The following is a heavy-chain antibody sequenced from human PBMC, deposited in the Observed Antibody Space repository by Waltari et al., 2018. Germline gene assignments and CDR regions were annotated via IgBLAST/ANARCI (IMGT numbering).Heavy chain of an antibody. D-gene: IGHD2-15*01. V-gene: IGHV3-23*01. J-gene: IGHJ4*02. CDR2: LSHDRDTT. CDR1: GFTVSSWA. Sequence: EVQLSESGGGLVQPGGSLRLSCAAAGFTVSSWAPSWVRQAPGKGLEWVSSLSHDRDTTYYADSVKGRFSTFRDNSRNTLYLQMNSLRAEDTAVYYCAPLGYCSDGTCYSTDYWGQGTLVTVSS. CDR3: APLGYCSDGTCYSTDY.